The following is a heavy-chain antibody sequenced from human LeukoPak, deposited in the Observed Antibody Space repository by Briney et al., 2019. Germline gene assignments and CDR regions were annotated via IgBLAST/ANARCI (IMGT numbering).Heavy chain of an antibody. CDR3: ATVGGDDYGDWEGVNY. CDR1: GYTLTELS. CDR2: FDPEDGET. Sequence: ASVKVSCKVSGYTLTELSMHWVRQAPGKGLEWMGGFDPEDGETIYAQKFQGRVTMTEDTSTDTAYMELSSLRSEDTAVYYCATVGGDDYGDWEGVNYWGQGTLVTVSS. J-gene: IGHJ4*02. V-gene: IGHV1-24*01. D-gene: IGHD4-17*01.